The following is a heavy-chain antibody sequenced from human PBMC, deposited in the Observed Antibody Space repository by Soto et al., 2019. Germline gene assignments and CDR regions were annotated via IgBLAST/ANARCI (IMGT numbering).Heavy chain of an antibody. D-gene: IGHD3-16*02. CDR2: IYYSGST. Sequence: PSETLSLTCTVADDSISDYYWSWIRQPPGKGLEWIGYIYYSGSTNYNPSLKSRVTISGDTSKNQFSLKLSSVTAADTAVYYCARGRIMITFGGVIDYYYYGMDVWGQGTTVTVSS. CDR3: ARGRIMITFGGVIDYYYYGMDV. V-gene: IGHV4-59*01. CDR1: DDSISDYY. J-gene: IGHJ6*02.